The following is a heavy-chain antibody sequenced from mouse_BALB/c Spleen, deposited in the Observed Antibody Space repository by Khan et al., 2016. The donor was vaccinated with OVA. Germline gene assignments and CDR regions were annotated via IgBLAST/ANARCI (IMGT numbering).Heavy chain of an antibody. V-gene: IGHV5-9-3*01. Sequence: EVALVESGGGLVKPGGTLKLSCSASGFTFSSYAMSWVRQTPEKRLGCVATISTGGHYTFYPDSVKGRFTFYRENAKNTVYLQMSSIRSEHTAMYYCARGMVDCQAMDYWGQGTSVTVSS. CDR3: ARGMVDCQAMDY. J-gene: IGHJ4*01. CDR1: GFTFSSYA. D-gene: IGHD2-2*01. CDR2: ISTGGHYT.